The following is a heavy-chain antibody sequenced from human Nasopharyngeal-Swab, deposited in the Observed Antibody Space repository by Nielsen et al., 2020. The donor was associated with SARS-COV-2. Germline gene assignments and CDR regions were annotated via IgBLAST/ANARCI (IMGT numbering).Heavy chain of an antibody. Sequence: SCAASGFVFSNVWMSWVRQAPGKGLEWVGRIKRKADGGTVEYATAVRGRFSISRDDSRNTLFLQMNRLKTEDTAVYYCTTLHRTGWFWGQGTLVTVSS. CDR3: TTLHRTGWF. CDR1: GFVFSNVW. J-gene: IGHJ4*02. V-gene: IGHV3-15*01. D-gene: IGHD6-19*01. CDR2: IKRKADGGTV.